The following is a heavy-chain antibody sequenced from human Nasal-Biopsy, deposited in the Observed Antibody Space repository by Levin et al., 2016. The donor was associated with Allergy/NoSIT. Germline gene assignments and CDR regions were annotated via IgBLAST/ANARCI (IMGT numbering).Heavy chain of an antibody. CDR3: ARDNSNTALDF. V-gene: IGHV1-18*04. D-gene: IGHD1-1*01. J-gene: IGHJ4*02. CDR1: GYNFHSFN. CDR2: ISAYSGGS. Sequence: ASVKVSCKASGYNFHSFNIAWVRQAPGQGLEWVGWISAYSGGSRSAQKVRGRVTLTTDTSTSTAYMELESLTSDDTALYYCARDNSNTALDFWGQGTLVTVSS.